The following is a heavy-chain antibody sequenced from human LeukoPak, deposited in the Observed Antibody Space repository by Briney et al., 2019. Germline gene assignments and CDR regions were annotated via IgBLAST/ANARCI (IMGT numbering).Heavy chain of an antibody. D-gene: IGHD1-26*01. CDR1: GGSISSGDYY. CDR3: ARGSGSHDAFDI. CDR2: IYYSGST. V-gene: IGHV4-30-4*08. Sequence: PSETLSLTCTVSGGSISSGDYYWSWIRQPPGKGLEWIGYIYYSGSTYYNPSLKSRVTISVDTSKNQFSLKLSSVTAADTAVHYCARGSGSHDAFDIWGQGTMVTVSS. J-gene: IGHJ3*02.